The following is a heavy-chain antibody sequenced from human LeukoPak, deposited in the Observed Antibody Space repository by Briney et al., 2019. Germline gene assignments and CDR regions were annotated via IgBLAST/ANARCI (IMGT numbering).Heavy chain of an antibody. Sequence: PGGSLRLSCAASGFTFSSYGMHWVRQAPGKGLEWVAVIWYDGSNKYYADSVKGRFTISRDNSKNTLYLQMNSLRAEDTAVYYCAKLSGSYYYYYMDVWGKGTTVTVSS. D-gene: IGHD1-26*01. CDR1: GFTFSSYG. CDR3: AKLSGSYYYYYMDV. CDR2: IWYDGSNK. V-gene: IGHV3-30*02. J-gene: IGHJ6*03.